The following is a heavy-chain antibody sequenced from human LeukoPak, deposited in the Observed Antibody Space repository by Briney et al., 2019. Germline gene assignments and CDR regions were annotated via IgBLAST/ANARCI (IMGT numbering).Heavy chain of an antibody. CDR1: GCTFTGYY. CDR3: ARDHYIAVAGQDAFDI. Sequence: GASVKVSCKASGCTFTGYYMHWVRQAPGQGLEWMGWINTNTGNPTYAQGFTGRFVFSLDTSVSTAYLQISSLKAEDTAVYYCARDHYIAVAGQDAFDIWGQGTMVTVSS. J-gene: IGHJ3*02. CDR2: INTNTGNP. V-gene: IGHV7-4-1*02. D-gene: IGHD6-19*01.